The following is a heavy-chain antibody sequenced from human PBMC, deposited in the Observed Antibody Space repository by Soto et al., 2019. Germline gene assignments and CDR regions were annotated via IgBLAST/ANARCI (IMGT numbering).Heavy chain of an antibody. Sequence: PSETLSLTCTVSGGSISNSYWGWIRQPPGKGLEWIGYVYYDGHTDYNPSLESRVTIAVDTSKNQFSLRLTSVTAADTAVYYCARDLFGGYCLDYWGQGALVTVS. V-gene: IGHV4-59*01. CDR3: ARDLFGGYCLDY. CDR2: VYYDGHT. D-gene: IGHD5-12*01. CDR1: GGSISNSY. J-gene: IGHJ4*02.